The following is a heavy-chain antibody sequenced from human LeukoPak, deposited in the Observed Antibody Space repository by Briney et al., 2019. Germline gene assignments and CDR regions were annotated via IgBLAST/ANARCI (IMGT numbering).Heavy chain of an antibody. Sequence: GGSLRLSCTASGFTFSSYAMHWVRQAPGKGLEWVAVISYDGSNKYYADSVKGRFTISRDNSKNTLYLQMNSQRAEDTAVYYCARDRGSSCYDWGQGTLVTVSS. CDR1: GFTFSSYA. CDR3: ARDRGSSCYD. V-gene: IGHV3-30-3*01. D-gene: IGHD6-13*01. CDR2: ISYDGSNK. J-gene: IGHJ4*02.